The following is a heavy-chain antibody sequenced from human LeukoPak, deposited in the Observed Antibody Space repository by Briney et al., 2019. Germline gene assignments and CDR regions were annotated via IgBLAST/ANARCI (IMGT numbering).Heavy chain of an antibody. CDR1: GFTFSSYS. CDR2: ITSSGRYI. V-gene: IGHV3-21*01. D-gene: IGHD5-18*01. J-gene: IGHJ4*02. Sequence: NPGGSLRLSCAASGFTFSSYSMNWVRQAPGKGLEWVSSITSSGRYIYYADSVKGRFTISRDNSENSLYLQMNSLRAEDTAVYYCARDLQIQLWSLSLDYWGQGTLVTVSS. CDR3: ARDLQIQLWSLSLDY.